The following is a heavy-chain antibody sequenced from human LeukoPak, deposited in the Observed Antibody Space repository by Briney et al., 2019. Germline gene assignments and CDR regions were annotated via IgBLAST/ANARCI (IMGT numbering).Heavy chain of an antibody. CDR1: GYTFTHFG. D-gene: IGHD6-6*01. CDR2: INPYSGDT. CDR3: ARVGTYSSSSWDAFDI. Sequence: ASVKVSCKASGYTFTHFGLNWVRQAPGQGLEWMGWINPYSGDTNYAQKFQGRVTMTRDTSISTAYMELSRLRSDDTAVYYCARVGTYSSSSWDAFDIWGQGTMVTVSS. J-gene: IGHJ3*02. V-gene: IGHV1-2*02.